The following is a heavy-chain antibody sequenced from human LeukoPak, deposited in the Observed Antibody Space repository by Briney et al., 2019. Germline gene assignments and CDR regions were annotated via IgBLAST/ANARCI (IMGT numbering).Heavy chain of an antibody. CDR2: INWNGGTT. CDR3: AGRNMDWYLDL. CDR1: GFTFDDHD. D-gene: IGHD1-26*01. Sequence: PGGSERLSCTASGFTFDDHDMAWVRQVPGKGLERVAGINWNGGTTNEADSEKGCSTTTRDNTKKSLFQQLRSLRAEDTALYYCAGRNMDWYLDLWGRGALVTVSS. V-gene: IGHV3-20*04. J-gene: IGHJ2*01.